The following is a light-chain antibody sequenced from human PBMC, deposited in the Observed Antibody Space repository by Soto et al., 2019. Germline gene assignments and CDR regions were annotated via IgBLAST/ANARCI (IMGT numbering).Light chain of an antibody. V-gene: IGKV1-39*01. J-gene: IGKJ2*01. CDR1: QNIYNY. CDR2: AAS. CDR3: QHSYTAPPFT. Sequence: DIQMTQSPSSLSASVGASVTITCRASQNIYNYLNWYQQKPGKAPRLLIYAASTLHSGVPSRFTGSGSGTDFSVTINGLQPEDFATYYCQHSYTAPPFTFGQVTRLEI.